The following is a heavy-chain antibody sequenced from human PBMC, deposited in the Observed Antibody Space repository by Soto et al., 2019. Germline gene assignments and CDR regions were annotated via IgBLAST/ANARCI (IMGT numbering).Heavy chain of an antibody. CDR3: ARGTPSTVTLFDP. J-gene: IGHJ5*02. Sequence: QVQLVESGGGVVQPGRSLRLSCAASGFTFSSYGMHWVRQAPGTGLEWVAVIWYDGSNKYYADSVKGRFTISRDNSKNTLYLQMNSLRAEDTAVYYCARGTPSTVTLFDPWGQGTLVTVSS. CDR1: GFTFSSYG. V-gene: IGHV3-33*01. CDR2: IWYDGSNK. D-gene: IGHD4-17*01.